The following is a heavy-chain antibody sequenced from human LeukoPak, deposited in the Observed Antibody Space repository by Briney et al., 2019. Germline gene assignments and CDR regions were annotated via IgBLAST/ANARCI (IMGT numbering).Heavy chain of an antibody. D-gene: IGHD2-15*01. V-gene: IGHV3-30*14. Sequence: PGRSLRLSCAASGFTFSTYTMHWVRQAPGKGLEWVAIIAYDGSNKYYTDSVKGRFTVSRDNSKNTLYLQMNSLRAEDTALYYCASRYCSGASCYSYWGQGTLVTVSS. CDR2: IAYDGSNK. J-gene: IGHJ4*02. CDR1: GFTFSTYT. CDR3: ASRYCSGASCYSY.